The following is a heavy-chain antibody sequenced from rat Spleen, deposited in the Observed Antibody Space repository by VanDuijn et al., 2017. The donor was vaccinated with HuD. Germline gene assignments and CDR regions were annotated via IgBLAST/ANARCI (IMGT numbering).Heavy chain of an antibody. V-gene: IGHV5-22*01. CDR1: GFTFSHYD. CDR2: ISYEGSST. Sequence: EVQLVESGGGLVQPGRSMKLSCAASGFTFSHYDMAWVRQAQKKGLEWVASISYEGSSTYYGDSVKGRFTISRDNAKSTLYLQMNSLRSEDTATYYCSNNWELYYWGQGVMVTVSS. J-gene: IGHJ2*01. CDR3: SNNWELYY. D-gene: IGHD5-1*01.